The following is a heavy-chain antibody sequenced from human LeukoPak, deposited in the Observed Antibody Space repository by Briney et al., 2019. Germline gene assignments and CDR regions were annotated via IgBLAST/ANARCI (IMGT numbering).Heavy chain of an antibody. CDR3: ARSLRYSSSWYAPVSVWFDP. J-gene: IGHJ5*02. Sequence: SETLSLTCAVYGGSFSGYYWSWIRQPPGKGLEWIGEINHSGSTNYNPSLKSRVTISVDTSKNQFSLKLSSVTAADTAVYYCARSLRYSSSWYAPVSVWFDPWGQGTLVTVSS. CDR2: INHSGST. CDR1: GGSFSGYY. V-gene: IGHV4-34*01. D-gene: IGHD6-13*01.